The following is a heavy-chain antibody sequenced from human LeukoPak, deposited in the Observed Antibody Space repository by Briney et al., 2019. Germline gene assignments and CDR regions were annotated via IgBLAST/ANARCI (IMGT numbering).Heavy chain of an antibody. Sequence: SETLSLTCTVSGGSISSYYWSWIRQPPGRGLEWIGYIYYSGSTNYNPSLKSRVTISVDTSKNQFSLKLSSVTAADTAVYYCARLGGLGGLDYWGQGTLVTVSS. J-gene: IGHJ4*02. CDR2: IYYSGST. D-gene: IGHD3-10*01. CDR1: GGSISSYY. CDR3: ARLGGLGGLDY. V-gene: IGHV4-59*12.